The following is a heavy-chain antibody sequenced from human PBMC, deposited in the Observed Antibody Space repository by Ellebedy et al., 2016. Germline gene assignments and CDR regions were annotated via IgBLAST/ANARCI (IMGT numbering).Heavy chain of an antibody. J-gene: IGHJ6*02. Sequence: GGSLRLSXAASGFTFSTYSMNWVRQAPGKGLEWVSSISGSGSYIYYAGSVKGRFTISRDNAKNSLYLQMNSLRAGDTAVYYCARIYYNSSRRDYYGMDVWGQGTTVTVSS. D-gene: IGHD3-22*01. CDR1: GFTFSTYS. V-gene: IGHV3-21*01. CDR3: ARIYYNSSRRDYYGMDV. CDR2: ISGSGSYI.